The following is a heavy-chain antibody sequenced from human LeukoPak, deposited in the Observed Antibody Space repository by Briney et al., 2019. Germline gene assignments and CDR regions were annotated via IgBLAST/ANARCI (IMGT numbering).Heavy chain of an antibody. CDR3: ARDEGSSGLFDY. J-gene: IGHJ4*02. D-gene: IGHD3-22*01. CDR1: GYSISSGYY. CDR2: IYHSGST. Sequence: SETLSLTCTVSGYSISSGYYWGWIRQPPGKGLEWIGSIYHSGSTYYNPSLKSRVTISVDTSKNQFSLKLSSVTAADTAVYYCARDEGSSGLFDYWGQGTLVTVSS. V-gene: IGHV4-38-2*02.